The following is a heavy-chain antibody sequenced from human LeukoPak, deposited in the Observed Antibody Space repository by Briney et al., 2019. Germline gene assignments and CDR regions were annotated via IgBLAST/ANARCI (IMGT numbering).Heavy chain of an antibody. V-gene: IGHV4-4*02. CDR2: IYHSGST. Sequence: SETLSLTCAVSGGSVSSSNWWSWVRQPPGKGLEWIGEIYHSGSTNYNPSLKSRVTISVDKSKNQFSLKLSSVTAADTAVYYCARSIWFGELFSVYWGQGTLVTVSS. D-gene: IGHD3-10*01. CDR1: GGSVSSSNW. CDR3: ARSIWFGELFSVY. J-gene: IGHJ4*02.